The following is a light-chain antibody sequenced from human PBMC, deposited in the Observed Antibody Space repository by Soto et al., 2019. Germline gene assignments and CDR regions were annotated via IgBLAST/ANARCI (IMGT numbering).Light chain of an antibody. CDR1: QTIRSNY. V-gene: IGKV3-20*01. Sequence: ETVLTQSPGTLPLSPGERATLSCRASQTIRSNYLAWYRQTPGQAPRLLIYGASNRATGIADRFSGSGSGTDFTLIISRLEPEDFALYYCQQYGSSPWAFGQGIKVEMK. J-gene: IGKJ1*01. CDR3: QQYGSSPWA. CDR2: GAS.